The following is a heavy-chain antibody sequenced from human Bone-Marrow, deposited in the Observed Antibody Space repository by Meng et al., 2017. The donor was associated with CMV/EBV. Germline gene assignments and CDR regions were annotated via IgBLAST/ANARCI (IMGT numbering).Heavy chain of an antibody. D-gene: IGHD5/OR15-5a*01. CDR2: IYSGGST. CDR3: ARASPSVSVFDI. J-gene: IGHJ3*02. CDR1: GFTVSSNY. Sequence: GGSLRLSCAASGFTVSSNYMSWVRQVPGKGLEWVSVIYSGGSTYYADSVKGRFTISRDNSKNTLYLQMNSLRAADTAVYYCARASPSVSVFDIWGQGTMVTVSS. V-gene: IGHV3-53*01.